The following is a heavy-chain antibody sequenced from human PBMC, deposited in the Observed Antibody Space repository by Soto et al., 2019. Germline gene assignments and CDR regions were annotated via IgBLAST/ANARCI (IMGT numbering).Heavy chain of an antibody. D-gene: IGHD6-6*01. V-gene: IGHV4-59*01. J-gene: IGHJ6*02. CDR3: ARDGLAARPNYYYGMDV. CDR1: GGSISSYY. Sequence: SETLSLTCTVSGGSISSYYWSWIRQPPGKGLEWIGYIYYSGSTNYNPSLKSRVTISVGTSKNQFSLKLSSVTAADTAVYYCARDGLAARPNYYYGMDVWGQGTTVTVSS. CDR2: IYYSGST.